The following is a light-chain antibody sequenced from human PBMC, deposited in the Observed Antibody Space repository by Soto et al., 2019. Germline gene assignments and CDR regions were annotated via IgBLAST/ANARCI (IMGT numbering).Light chain of an antibody. V-gene: IGLV1-44*01. CDR3: AAWDDSLNGFVA. J-gene: IGLJ2*01. Sequence: QSVLTQPPSAFGTPGQRVTISCSGRSSNIGSNTVNWYQQLPGTAPKLLIYNNNQRPSGVPDRFSGSKSGPSASLAINGLQSEDEADYYCAAWDDSLNGFVAFGGGTKLTVL. CDR1: SSNIGSNT. CDR2: NNN.